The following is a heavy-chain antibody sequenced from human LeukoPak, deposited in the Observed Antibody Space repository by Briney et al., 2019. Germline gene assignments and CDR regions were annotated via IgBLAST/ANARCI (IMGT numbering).Heavy chain of an antibody. CDR1: GYTFTGYY. CDR2: INPNSGGT. CDR3: ARDTRKKGSSRYGPGDY. V-gene: IGHV1-2*02. J-gene: IGHJ4*02. D-gene: IGHD6-13*01. Sequence: ASVKGSCKASGYTFTGYYMHWVRQAPGQGLEWMGWINPNSGGTNYAQKFQGRVTMTRDTSLSTAYIALSRLRADDTAVYYRARDTRKKGSSRYGPGDYWGQGTLVTVSS.